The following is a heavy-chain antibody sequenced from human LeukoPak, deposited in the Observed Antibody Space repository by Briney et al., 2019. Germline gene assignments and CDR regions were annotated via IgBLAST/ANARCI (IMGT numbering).Heavy chain of an antibody. J-gene: IGHJ5*02. CDR2: INPNSGGT. CDR1: GYTFTGYY. D-gene: IGHD3-22*01. V-gene: IGHV1-2*02. Sequence: ASVKVSCNASGYTFTGYYMHWVRQAPGQGLEWMGWINPNSGGTNYAQKFQGRVTMTRDTSISTAYMELSRLRSDDTAVYYCARDESYDSSGYYGNWFDPWGQGTLVTVSS. CDR3: ARDESYDSSGYYGNWFDP.